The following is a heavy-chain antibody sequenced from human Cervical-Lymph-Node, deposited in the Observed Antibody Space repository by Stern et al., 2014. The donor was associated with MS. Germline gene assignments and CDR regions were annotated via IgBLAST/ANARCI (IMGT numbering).Heavy chain of an antibody. CDR2: SKSKTDGGTT. D-gene: IGHD6-13*01. V-gene: IGHV3-15*01. CDR3: TTAIAADLFDY. CDR1: GFTFSNAW. J-gene: IGHJ4*02. Sequence: EVQLEESGGGLVKPGGSLRLSCAASGFTFSNAWMSWVRQAPGKGLERVGRSKSKTDGGTTDYAAPVKGRFTISRDDSKNTLYLQMNSLKTEDTAVYYCTTAIAADLFDYWGQGTLVTVSS.